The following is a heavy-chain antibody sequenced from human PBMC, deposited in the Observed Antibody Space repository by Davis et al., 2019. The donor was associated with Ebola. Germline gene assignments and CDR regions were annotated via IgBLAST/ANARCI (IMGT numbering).Heavy chain of an antibody. D-gene: IGHD6-13*01. CDR1: GFTFSSYA. J-gene: IGHJ4*02. V-gene: IGHV3-23*01. CDR2: ISSSGGST. CDR3: ARGGYSSSHVDY. Sequence: PGGSLRLSCAASGFTFSSYAMSWVRQAPGKGLEWVSAISSSGGSTYYADSVKGRFTISRDNSKNTLYLQMNSLRAEDTAVYYCARGGYSSSHVDYWGQGTLVTVSS.